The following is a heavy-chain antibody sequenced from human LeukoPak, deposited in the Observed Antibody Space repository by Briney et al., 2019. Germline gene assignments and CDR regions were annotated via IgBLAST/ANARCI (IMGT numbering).Heavy chain of an antibody. CDR3: ARALITIFGVVKYNWFDP. V-gene: IGHV1-69*13. CDR1: GGTFSSYA. Sequence: SVKVSCKASGGTFSSYAISWVRQAPGQGLEWMGGIIPIFGTANYAQKFQGRVTITADGSTSTAYMELSSLRSEDTAVYYCARALITIFGVVKYNWFDPWGQGTLVTVSS. D-gene: IGHD3-3*01. J-gene: IGHJ5*02. CDR2: IIPIFGTA.